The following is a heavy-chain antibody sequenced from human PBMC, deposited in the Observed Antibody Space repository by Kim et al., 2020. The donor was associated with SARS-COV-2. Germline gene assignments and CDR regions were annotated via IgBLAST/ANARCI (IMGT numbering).Heavy chain of an antibody. CDR2: ISLSSSYI. Sequence: GGSLRLSCSASGFSIRDYNMNWVRQIPGRGLEWVAMISLSSSYIYYPDALKGRFTVSRDNAKNSLSLQMNNLGAEDTAIYFCARDLRGVSWPRVFD. CDR1: GFSIRDYN. D-gene: IGHD3-3*01. CDR3: ARDLRGVSWPRVFD. V-gene: IGHV3-21*01. J-gene: IGHJ4*01.